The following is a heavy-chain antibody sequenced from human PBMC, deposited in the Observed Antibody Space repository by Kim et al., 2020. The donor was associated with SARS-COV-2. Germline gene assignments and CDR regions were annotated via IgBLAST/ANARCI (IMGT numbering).Heavy chain of an antibody. V-gene: IGHV4-4*07. D-gene: IGHD2-21*02. CDR3: ARRLRLDY. CDR2: SGST. Sequence: SGSTNYSPSLTSRVTLSVATSKNQFSLKLSSVTAADTAVYYCARRLRLDYWGQGMLVTVSS. J-gene: IGHJ4*02.